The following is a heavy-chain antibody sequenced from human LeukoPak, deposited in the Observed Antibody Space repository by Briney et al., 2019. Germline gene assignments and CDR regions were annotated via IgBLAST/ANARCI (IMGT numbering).Heavy chain of an antibody. V-gene: IGHV3-23*01. CDR2: ISGSGGST. CDR3: ARDSTVLGFDY. CDR1: GFTFSSYA. D-gene: IGHD3-10*01. J-gene: IGHJ4*02. Sequence: GGSLRLSCAASGFTFSSYAMSWVRQAPGKGLEWVSAISGSGGSTYYPDSVKGRFTISRDNSKNTLYLQMNSLRAEDTAVYYCARDSTVLGFDYWGQGTLVTVSS.